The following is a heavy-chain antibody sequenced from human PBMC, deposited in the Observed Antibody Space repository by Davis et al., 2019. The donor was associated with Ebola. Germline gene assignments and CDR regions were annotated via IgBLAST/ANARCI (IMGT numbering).Heavy chain of an antibody. CDR3: ARMVANILTPYLGKFQY. Sequence: PSETLSLTCTVSGGSIITHYWSWLRQPPGKGLEWIGYIYYSGNTKYNPSLKSRVTISVDTSKNQFSLKLSSVTAADTAVYYCARMVANILTPYLGKFQYWGQGTLVSVSS. CDR1: GGSIITHY. D-gene: IGHD3-9*01. CDR2: IYYSGNT. V-gene: IGHV4-59*11. J-gene: IGHJ1*01.